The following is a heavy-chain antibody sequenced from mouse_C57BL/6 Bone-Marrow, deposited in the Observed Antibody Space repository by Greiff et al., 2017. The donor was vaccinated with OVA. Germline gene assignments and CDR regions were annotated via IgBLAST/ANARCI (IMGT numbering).Heavy chain of an antibody. CDR2: INPSTGGT. J-gene: IGHJ2*01. V-gene: IGHV1-42*01. CDR1: GYSFTGYY. Sequence: EVQLQQSGPELVKPGASVKISCKASGYSFTGYYMNWVKQSPEKSLEWIGEINPSTGGTTYNQKFKAKATLTVDKSSSTAYMQLKSLTSEDSAVYYCARDGYYPLYFDYWGQGTTLTVSS. D-gene: IGHD2-3*01. CDR3: ARDGYYPLYFDY.